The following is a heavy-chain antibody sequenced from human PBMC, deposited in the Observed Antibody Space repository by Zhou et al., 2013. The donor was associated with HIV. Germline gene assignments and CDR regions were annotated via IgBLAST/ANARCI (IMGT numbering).Heavy chain of an antibody. CDR2: INPSGGPT. CDR1: GYTFTNYY. V-gene: IGHV1-46*01. J-gene: IGHJ4*02. CDR3: ARAVVGASSFDY. Sequence: QVQVVQSGGEVKKPGASVKVSCKASGYTFTNYYMHWVRRAPGQGLEWMGIINPSGGPTIYAHKFRGRVTMTRDTSTSTVYMELSSLRSEDTAVYYCARAVVGASSFDYWGQGTLVTVSS. D-gene: IGHD2-15*01.